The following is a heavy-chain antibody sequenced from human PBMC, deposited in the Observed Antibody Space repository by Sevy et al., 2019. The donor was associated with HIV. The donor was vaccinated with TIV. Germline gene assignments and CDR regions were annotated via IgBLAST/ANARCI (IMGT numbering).Heavy chain of an antibody. V-gene: IGHV3-66*01. CDR3: ARGKSGYGYGLDY. CDR1: GFPVSSNY. CDR2: IYSDGST. Sequence: GGSLRLSCAASGFPVSSNYMSWVRQAPGKGLEWVSVIYSDGSTYHADSVKGRFTISRDNSKNTLYLTMNSLRVEDTAVYYCARGKSGYGYGLDYWGQGTLVTVSS. J-gene: IGHJ4*02. D-gene: IGHD5-18*01.